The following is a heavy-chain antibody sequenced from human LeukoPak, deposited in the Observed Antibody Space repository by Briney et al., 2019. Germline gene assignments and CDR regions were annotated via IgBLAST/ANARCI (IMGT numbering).Heavy chain of an antibody. CDR3: ARRVPGIAAAGPVVGYYYGMDV. CDR2: IYTSGST. J-gene: IGHJ6*02. V-gene: IGHV4-61*02. Sequence: SETLSLTCTVSGGSISSGSYYWSWIRQPAGKGLEWIGRIYTSGSTNYNPSLKSRVTISVDTSKNQLSLKLSSVTAADTAVYYCARRVPGIAAAGPVVGYYYGMDVWGQGTTVTVSS. D-gene: IGHD6-13*01. CDR1: GGSISSGSYY.